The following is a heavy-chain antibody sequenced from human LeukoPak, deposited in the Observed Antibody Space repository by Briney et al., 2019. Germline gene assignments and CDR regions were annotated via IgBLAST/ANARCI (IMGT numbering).Heavy chain of an antibody. V-gene: IGHV1-24*01. CDR3: ATRNYYGGNSDGDY. Sequence: ASVKVSCKVSGYTLTELSMHWVRQAPGKGLEGMGGFDPEDGETIYAQKFQGRVTMTEDTSTDTAYMELRSLRSEDTAVYYCATRNYYGGNSDGDYWGQGTPVTVSS. J-gene: IGHJ4*02. D-gene: IGHD4-23*01. CDR1: GYTLTELS. CDR2: FDPEDGET.